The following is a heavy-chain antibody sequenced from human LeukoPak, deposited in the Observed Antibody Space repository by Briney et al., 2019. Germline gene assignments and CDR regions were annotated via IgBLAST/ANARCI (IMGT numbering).Heavy chain of an antibody. CDR3: ARVALGVYYDSSGFNWFDP. V-gene: IGHV1-2*06. J-gene: IGHJ5*02. CDR1: GYTFTGYY. D-gene: IGHD3-22*01. CDR2: INPNSGGT. Sequence: ASVKVSCKASGYTFTGYYMHWVRQAPGQGLEWMGRINPNSGGTNYAQKFQGRVTMTRDTSISTAYMELSRLRSDDTAVYYCARVALGVYYDSSGFNWFDPWGQGTLVTLSS.